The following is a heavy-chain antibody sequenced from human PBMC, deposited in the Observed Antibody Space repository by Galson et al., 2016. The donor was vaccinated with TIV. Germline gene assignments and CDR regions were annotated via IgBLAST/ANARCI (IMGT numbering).Heavy chain of an antibody. CDR1: GGSFMNYA. CDR3: AGPPYFGNVYHDSMDV. CDR2: IIPIFGTG. J-gene: IGHJ6*03. Sequence: SVKVSCKASGGSFMNYAVSWVRQAPGQGLEWMGRIIPIFGTGNYAQKFQGRVTITADIFASTAYMELSSLTSDDTAVYYCAGPPYFGNVYHDSMDVWGKGAAVTVCS. D-gene: IGHD1-14*01. V-gene: IGHV1-69*06.